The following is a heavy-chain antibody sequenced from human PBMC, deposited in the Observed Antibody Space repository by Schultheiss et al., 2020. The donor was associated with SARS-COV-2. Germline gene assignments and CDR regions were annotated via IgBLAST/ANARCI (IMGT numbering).Heavy chain of an antibody. CDR2: ISWNSGSI. D-gene: IGHD5-24*01. V-gene: IGHV3-9*01. CDR3: AKGNRNGYKERIDY. J-gene: IGHJ4*02. Sequence: GGSLRLSCAASGFTFDDYAMHWVRQAPGKGLEWVSGISWNSGSIGYADSVKGRFTISRDNAKNSLYLQMNSLRVDDTAVYYCAKGNRNGYKERIDYCGQGTLVTVSS. CDR1: GFTFDDYA.